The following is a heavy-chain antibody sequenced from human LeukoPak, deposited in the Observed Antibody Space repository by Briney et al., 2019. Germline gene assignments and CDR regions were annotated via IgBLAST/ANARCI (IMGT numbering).Heavy chain of an antibody. V-gene: IGHV3-11*04. D-gene: IGHD1-26*01. J-gene: IGHJ4*02. CDR1: GFTFTDTY. Sequence: PGGSLRLSCAVSGFTFTDTYMTWIRQAPGKGLESLSYISPSGTDISYADSVKGRFTISRDNAKNSLYLQMNSLRAEDTAVYYCARVLGVCPSCVGARPATGGLGYWGQGTLVTVSS. CDR3: ARVLGVCPSCVGARPATGGLGY. CDR2: ISPSGTDI.